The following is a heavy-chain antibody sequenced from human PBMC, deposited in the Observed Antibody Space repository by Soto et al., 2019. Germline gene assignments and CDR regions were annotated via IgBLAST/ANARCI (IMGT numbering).Heavy chain of an antibody. D-gene: IGHD3-3*01. J-gene: IGHJ5*01. CDR3: AKGGFLEWLPRGWFDS. Sequence: PGGSLRLSCAASGSTFSSYAMSWVRQAPGKGLEWVSVISGSGGSTYYTDSVKGRFTISRDNSKNTLFLQMNSLRAEDTAVYYCAKGGFLEWLPRGWFDSWGQGTLVTVSS. CDR2: ISGSGGST. CDR1: GSTFSSYA. V-gene: IGHV3-23*01.